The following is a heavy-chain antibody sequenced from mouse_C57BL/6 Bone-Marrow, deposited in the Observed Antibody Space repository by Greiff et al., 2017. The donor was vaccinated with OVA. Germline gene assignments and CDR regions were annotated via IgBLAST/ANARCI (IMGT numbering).Heavy chain of an antibody. CDR3: ARLNYDYDLPGSDY. Sequence: EVQVVESGPELVKPGASVKISCKASGYSFTGYYMNWVKQSPEKSLEWIGEINPSTGGTTYNQKFKAKATLTVDKSSSTAYMQLKSLTSEDSAVYYCARLNYDYDLPGSDYWGQGTSVTVSS. CDR2: INPSTGGT. D-gene: IGHD2-4*01. V-gene: IGHV1-42*01. CDR1: GYSFTGYY. J-gene: IGHJ4*01.